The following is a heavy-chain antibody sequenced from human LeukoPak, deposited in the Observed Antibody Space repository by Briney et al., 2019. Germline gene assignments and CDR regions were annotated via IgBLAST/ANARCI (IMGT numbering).Heavy chain of an antibody. Sequence: SETLSLTCIVSGGSISSSSYYWGWIRQPPGKGLEWIGSIYYSGSTYYNPSLKSRVTISVDTSKNQFSLKLSSVTAADTAVYYCARQSSYLKGYYYMDVWGKGTTVTVSS. J-gene: IGHJ6*03. D-gene: IGHD2-2*01. V-gene: IGHV4-39*01. CDR2: IYYSGST. CDR3: ARQSSYLKGYYYMDV. CDR1: GGSISSSSYY.